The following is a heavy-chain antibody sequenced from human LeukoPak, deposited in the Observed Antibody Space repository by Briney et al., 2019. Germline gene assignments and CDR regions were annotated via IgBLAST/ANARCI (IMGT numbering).Heavy chain of an antibody. CDR3: TTEYYYDSSGLFDY. D-gene: IGHD3-22*01. CDR1: RFTFSGYA. CDR2: ISGDGGST. J-gene: IGHJ4*02. V-gene: IGHV3-23*01. Sequence: GGSLRLSCAASRFTFSGYAMSWVRQAPGKGLEWFSAISGDGGSTYYADSVKGRFTISRDNSKNTLYLQMSSLRAEDTAVYYCTTEYYYDSSGLFDYWGQGTLVTVSS.